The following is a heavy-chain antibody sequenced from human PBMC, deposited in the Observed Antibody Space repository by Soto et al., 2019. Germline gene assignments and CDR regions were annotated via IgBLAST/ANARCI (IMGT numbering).Heavy chain of an antibody. J-gene: IGHJ6*02. Sequence: ASVKVSCKDSGYTFTSCAMHWVRQAPGQRLERMGWINASNGNAKYAQKFQGRVTITADESTSTAYMELSSLRSEDTAVYYCARGGYCISTSCYWYYYYGMDVWGQGTTVTVSS. CDR2: INASNGNA. D-gene: IGHD2-2*01. CDR3: ARGGYCISTSCYWYYYYGMDV. CDR1: GYTFTSCA. V-gene: IGHV1-3*01.